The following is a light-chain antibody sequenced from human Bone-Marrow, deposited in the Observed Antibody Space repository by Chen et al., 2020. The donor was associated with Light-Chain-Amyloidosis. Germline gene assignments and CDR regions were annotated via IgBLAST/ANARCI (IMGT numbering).Light chain of an antibody. Sequence: SYVLTQPSWWSVAPVQTATTARGGNNSGSTSVHLYKQPPGQAPLLIVYAGSDRPSGIPERLSCSNSGNTATLTISRVEAGDEADYYCQVWDRSSDRPVFGGGTKLTVL. V-gene: IGLV3-21*02. CDR3: QVWDRSSDRPV. CDR2: AGS. CDR1: NSGSTS. J-gene: IGLJ3*02.